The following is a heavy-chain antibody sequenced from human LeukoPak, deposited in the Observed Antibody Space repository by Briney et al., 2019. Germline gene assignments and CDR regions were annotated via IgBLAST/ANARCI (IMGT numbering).Heavy chain of an antibody. CDR3: ARVRCSSTSCYHYYYMDV. CDR2: IYTSGST. Sequence: SETLSLTCTVSGGSISSYYWSWIRQPAGKGLEWLGRIYTSGSTNYNPSLKSRVTMSVDTSKNQFSLKLSSVTAADTAVYYCARVRCSSTSCYHYYYMDVWGKGTTVTVSS. CDR1: GGSISSYY. J-gene: IGHJ6*03. D-gene: IGHD2-2*01. V-gene: IGHV4-4*07.